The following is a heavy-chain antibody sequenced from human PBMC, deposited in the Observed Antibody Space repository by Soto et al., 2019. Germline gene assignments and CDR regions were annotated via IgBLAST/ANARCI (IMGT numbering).Heavy chain of an antibody. D-gene: IGHD2-15*01. Sequence: QLQLQESGPGLVKPSETLSLTCTVSGGSISSSSYYWGWIRQPPGKGLEWIGSIYYSGSTYYNPSLKSRVTISVDTSKNQFSLKLSSVTAADTAVYYCAREGXGYCSGGSCYGYYYYGMDVWGQGTTVTVSS. V-gene: IGHV4-39*02. CDR3: AREGXGYCSGGSCYGYYYYGMDV. CDR2: IYYSGST. J-gene: IGHJ6*02. CDR1: GGSISSSSYY.